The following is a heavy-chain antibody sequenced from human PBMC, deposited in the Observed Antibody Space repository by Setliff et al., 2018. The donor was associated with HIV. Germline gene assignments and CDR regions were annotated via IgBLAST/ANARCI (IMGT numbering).Heavy chain of an antibody. D-gene: IGHD3-22*01. CDR1: GGSFSAYR. J-gene: IGHJ4*02. CDR3: ARDPHYFDRSGYYSYFYFDY. Sequence: SETLSLTCAVYGGSFSAYRWSWIRQPPGKGLEWIGEINHSGSSNYSPSLKSRVTISVDTSKNQFSLKMISVTAADTAVYYCARDPHYFDRSGYYSYFYFDYWGQGMLVTVSS. V-gene: IGHV4-34*01. CDR2: INHSGSS.